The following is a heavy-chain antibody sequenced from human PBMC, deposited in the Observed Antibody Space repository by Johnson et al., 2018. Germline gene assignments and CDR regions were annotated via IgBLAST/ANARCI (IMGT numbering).Heavy chain of an antibody. CDR3: ARRLPYYGMDV. J-gene: IGHJ6*02. D-gene: IGHD2-21*01. V-gene: IGHV3-13*01. CDR1: GFTFSTYE. Sequence: VQLVESGGGLVQPGGSLRLSCAASGFTFSTYEMYWVRQAARKGLEWVSLITTAGDTYYADSVKGRFTISRENAKNSFYLPMNSLRAGDTAVYYCARRLPYYGMDVWGQGTTVTVSS. CDR2: ITTAGDT.